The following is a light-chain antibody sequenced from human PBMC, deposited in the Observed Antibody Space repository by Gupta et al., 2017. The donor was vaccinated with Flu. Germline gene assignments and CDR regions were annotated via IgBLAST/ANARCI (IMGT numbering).Light chain of an antibody. CDR1: DVGGFNF. Sequence: DVGGFNFVSWYQQHPGKAPKVLIYNVTKRPSGVPERFPGSKSGNTASLTISGLQAEDEADYYCCSYLASYTLVFGGGTKLTVL. CDR3: CSYLASYTLV. V-gene: IGLV2-11*01. J-gene: IGLJ3*02. CDR2: NVT.